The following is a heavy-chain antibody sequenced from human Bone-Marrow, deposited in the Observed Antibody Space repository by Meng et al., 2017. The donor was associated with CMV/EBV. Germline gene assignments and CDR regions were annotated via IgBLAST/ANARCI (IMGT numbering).Heavy chain of an antibody. Sequence: SETLSLTCTVSGYSISSGYYWGWIRQPPGKGLEWIGSIYHSGSTYYNPSLKSRVTMSVNTSKNQFSLNLSSVTAADTAVYFCARSADNDFWSGYSYWGQGTLVTVSS. D-gene: IGHD3-3*01. CDR2: IYHSGST. CDR1: GYSISSGYY. CDR3: ARSADNDFWSGYSY. V-gene: IGHV4-38-2*02. J-gene: IGHJ4*02.